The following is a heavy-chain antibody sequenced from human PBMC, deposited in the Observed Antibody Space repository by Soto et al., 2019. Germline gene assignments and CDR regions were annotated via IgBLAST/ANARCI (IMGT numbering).Heavy chain of an antibody. Sequence: QVQLVESGGGVVQPGRSLRLSCAASGLIFNNYAMHWVRQAPGKGLEWVAAISYSGDRKVNVDSVKGRFTISRDNSKNTVYLQMESLRGEDRAVYDCVRGDREAIAVVIGARPGEYGRAVWGHGTTVTVSS. CDR2: ISYSGDRK. CDR1: GLIFNNYA. J-gene: IGHJ6*02. V-gene: IGHV3-30-3*01. D-gene: IGHD3-3*01. CDR3: VRGDREAIAVVIGARPGEYGRAV.